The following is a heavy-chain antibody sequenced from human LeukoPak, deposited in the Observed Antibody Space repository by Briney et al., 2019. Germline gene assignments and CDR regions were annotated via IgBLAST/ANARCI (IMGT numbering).Heavy chain of an antibody. V-gene: IGHV4-39*01. CDR1: GGSISSSSYY. Sequence: PSEALSLTRTVSGGSISSSSYYWGWIRQPPGKGLEWIGSIYYSGSTYYNPSLKSRVTISVDTSKNQFSLKLSSVTAADTAVYYCARLRDGYNYFDYWGQGTLVTVSS. J-gene: IGHJ4*02. CDR2: IYYSGST. D-gene: IGHD5-24*01. CDR3: ARLRDGYNYFDY.